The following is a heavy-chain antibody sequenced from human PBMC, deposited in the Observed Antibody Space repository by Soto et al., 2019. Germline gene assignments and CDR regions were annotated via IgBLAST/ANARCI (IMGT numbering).Heavy chain of an antibody. J-gene: IGHJ6*03. CDR3: ARGSYEIRTGSPYMDV. D-gene: IGHD3-9*01. CDR2: MNPNSGTP. CDR1: GYSFSNYD. V-gene: IGHV1-8*01. Sequence: QVQLVQSGAEVKPPGASVKVSCKASGYSFSNYDINWVRQATGQGLEWMGWMNPNSGTPDYAQKFQGRLTMTRDTSIGTAYMELSSLRSEDTAVYYCARGSYEIRTGSPYMDVWGRGTTVTVSS.